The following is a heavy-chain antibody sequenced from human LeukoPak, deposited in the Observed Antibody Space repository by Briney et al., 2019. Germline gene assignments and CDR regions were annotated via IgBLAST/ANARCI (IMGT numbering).Heavy chain of an antibody. CDR3: ARGSYCSSNSCYFNWLDP. CDR1: GFTFSSYA. J-gene: IGHJ5*02. V-gene: IGHV3-30-3*01. D-gene: IGHD2-2*01. Sequence: GGSLRLSCAASGFTFSSYAMHWVRQAPGKGLEWVAVISYDGSNKYYADSVKGRFTISRDNSKSTVYLQMNNMRTEDTAVYYCARGSYCSSNSCYFNWLDPWGQGTLVTVSS. CDR2: ISYDGSNK.